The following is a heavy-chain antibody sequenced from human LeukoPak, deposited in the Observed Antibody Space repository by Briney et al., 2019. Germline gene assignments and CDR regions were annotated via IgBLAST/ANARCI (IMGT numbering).Heavy chain of an antibody. D-gene: IGHD6-13*01. CDR2: IYHSGST. CDR3: ARREQLVLNAFDI. Sequence: SETLSLTCAVSGGSISSSNWWSWVRQPPGKGLEWIGEIYHSGSTNYNPSHKSRVTISVDKSKNQFSLKLSSVTAADTAVYYCARREQLVLNAFDIWGQGTMVTVSS. J-gene: IGHJ3*02. V-gene: IGHV4-4*02. CDR1: GGSISSSNW.